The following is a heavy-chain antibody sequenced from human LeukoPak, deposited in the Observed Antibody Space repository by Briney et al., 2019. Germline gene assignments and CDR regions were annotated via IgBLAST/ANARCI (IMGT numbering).Heavy chain of an antibody. D-gene: IGHD2-21*01. J-gene: IGHJ4*02. V-gene: IGHV3-30*18. Sequence: GRSLRLSCSASGFTFTSYGMHWVRQAPGKGLEWVAVISYDGITNYYADSVKGRFTVSRDNSENTLYLQMNSLRADDTAVYYCAKKAAPVSAIRAGFDYWGQGTLATVSS. CDR2: ISYDGITN. CDR3: AKKAAPVSAIRAGFDY. CDR1: GFTFTSYG.